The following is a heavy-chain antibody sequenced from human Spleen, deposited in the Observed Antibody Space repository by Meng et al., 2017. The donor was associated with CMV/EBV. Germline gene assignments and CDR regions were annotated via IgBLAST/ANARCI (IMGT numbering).Heavy chain of an antibody. D-gene: IGHD3-22*01. J-gene: IGHJ4*02. CDR1: YTFTSYG. CDR2: ISAYNSNT. V-gene: IGHV1-18*01. CDR3: ARSKYDSSGYYYPIFDY. Sequence: YTFTSYGISWVRQAPGQGLEWMGWISAYNSNTNYAQKLQGRVTMTTDTSTSTAYMELRSLRSDDTAVYYCARSKYDSSGYYYPIFDYWGQGTLVTVSS.